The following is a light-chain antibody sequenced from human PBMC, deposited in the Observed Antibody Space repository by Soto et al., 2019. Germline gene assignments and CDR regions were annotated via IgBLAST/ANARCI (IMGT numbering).Light chain of an antibody. Sequence: DIQMTQSPSSVSASVGDRITITCRASQDITKFLAWYQQTPGKAPKLLIRGASTLHSGVPSRFSGSGSGTNFSLTISSLQPEDFATYYCQQASGLPRTFGQGTKV. J-gene: IGKJ1*01. CDR2: GAS. CDR3: QQASGLPRT. V-gene: IGKV1-12*01. CDR1: QDITKF.